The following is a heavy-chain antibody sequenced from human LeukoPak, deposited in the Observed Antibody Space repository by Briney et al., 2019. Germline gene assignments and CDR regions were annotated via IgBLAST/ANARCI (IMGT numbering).Heavy chain of an antibody. V-gene: IGHV3-64*01. J-gene: IGHJ6*03. CDR2: ISSNGGRT. Sequence: GGSLRLSCAASGFTFSSYAMYWVRQAPGKGLEYVSAISSNGGRTYYANSVKGRFTISRDNSKNTLYLQMNSLRAEDTAVYYCATRGYSYGLSHYYMDVWGKGTTVTISS. CDR3: ATRGYSYGLSHYYMDV. D-gene: IGHD5-18*01. CDR1: GFTFSSYA.